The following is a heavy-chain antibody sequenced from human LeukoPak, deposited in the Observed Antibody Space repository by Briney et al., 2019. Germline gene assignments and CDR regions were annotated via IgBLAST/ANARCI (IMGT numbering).Heavy chain of an antibody. D-gene: IGHD4-17*01. CDR3: ARGSMYGDYVLGTP. CDR1: GYTFTSYA. CDR2: INTNTGNP. V-gene: IGHV7-4-1*02. Sequence: ASVKVSCKASGYTFTSYAMNWVRQAPGQGLEWMGWINTNTGNPTYAQGFTGRFVFSLDTSVSTAYLQISSLKAEDTAVYYCARGSMYGDYVLGTPWGQGTLVTVSS. J-gene: IGHJ5*02.